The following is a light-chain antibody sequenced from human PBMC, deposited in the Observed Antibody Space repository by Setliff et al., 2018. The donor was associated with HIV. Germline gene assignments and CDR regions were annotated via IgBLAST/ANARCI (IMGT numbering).Light chain of an antibody. J-gene: IGLJ1*01. CDR1: NSDLGSFDL. CDR2: EVN. V-gene: IGLV2-23*02. CDR3: CSYAGSRTFDV. Sequence: QSALTQPASVSGSPGQSLTISCTGTNSDLGSFDLVSWYQLHPLKAPKLIIFEVNKRPSGVSARFSGSKSGNTASLTISGLQAEDEADYYCCSYAGSRTFDVFGTGTKVTVL.